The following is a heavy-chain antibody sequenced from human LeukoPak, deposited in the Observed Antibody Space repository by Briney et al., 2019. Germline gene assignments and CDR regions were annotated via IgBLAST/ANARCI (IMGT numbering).Heavy chain of an antibody. CDR3: ARGESITMFGVPLDAFDI. D-gene: IGHD3-10*02. V-gene: IGHV4-39*01. CDR1: GGSISSSSYY. Sequence: SETLSLTCTVSGGSISSSSYYWGWIRQPPGKGLEWIGSIYYSGSTYYNPSLKSRVTISVDTSKNQFSLKLSSVTAADTAVYYCARGESITMFGVPLDAFDIWGQGTMVTVSS. J-gene: IGHJ3*02. CDR2: IYYSGST.